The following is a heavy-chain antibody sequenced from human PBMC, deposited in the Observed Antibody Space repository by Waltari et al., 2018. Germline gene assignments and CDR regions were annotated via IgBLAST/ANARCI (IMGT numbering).Heavy chain of an antibody. V-gene: IGHV4-34*01. Sequence: QVQLQQWGAGLLKPSETLSLTCAVYGGSFSGYYWSWIRQPPGQGLEWIGEINHSGSTNYNPSLKSRVTISVDTSKNQFSLKLSSVTAADTAVYYCARGYSYGRYYYGMDVWGQGTTVTVSS. D-gene: IGHD5-18*01. CDR2: INHSGST. J-gene: IGHJ6*02. CDR3: ARGYSYGRYYYGMDV. CDR1: GGSFSGYY.